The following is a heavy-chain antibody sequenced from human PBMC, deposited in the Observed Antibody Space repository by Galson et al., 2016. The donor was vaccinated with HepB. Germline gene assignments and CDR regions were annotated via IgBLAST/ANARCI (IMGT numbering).Heavy chain of an antibody. J-gene: IGHJ4*02. CDR3: AKDVAVAGHGKYFDY. CDR1: GFTFMRDV. V-gene: IGHV3-23*01. Sequence: SLRLSCAASGFTFMRDVMSWVRQAPGKGLEWVSAINDYGGSTYYADSVKGRFTISRENSKNTLYLQMNSLRAEDTAVYYCAKDVAVAGHGKYFDYWGQGTLVTVSS. CDR2: INDYGGST. D-gene: IGHD6-19*01.